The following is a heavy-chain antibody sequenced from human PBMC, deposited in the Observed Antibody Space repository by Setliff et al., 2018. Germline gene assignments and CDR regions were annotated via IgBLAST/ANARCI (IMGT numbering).Heavy chain of an antibody. V-gene: IGHV3-73*01. J-gene: IGHJ3*02. CDR1: GSTFSGAE. Sequence: LRLSCAASGSTFSGAEIHWVRQASGKGLEWVGRIRSKADKYATDYGASAKGRFIISRDDSKKTAYLQMSSLRAEDTAMYYCAKGRNFPNDFFDTWGQGTMVTVSS. D-gene: IGHD3-16*01. CDR2: IRSKADKYAT. CDR3: AKGRNFPNDFFDT.